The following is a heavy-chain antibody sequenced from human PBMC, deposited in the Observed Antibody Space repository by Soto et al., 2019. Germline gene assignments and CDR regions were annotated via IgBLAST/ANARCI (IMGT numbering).Heavy chain of an antibody. V-gene: IGHV3-30*18. CDR1: GFTFSTYG. CDR2: ISYDGSKK. Sequence: PGGSLRLSCAASGFTFSTYGMHWVRQAPGKGLEWVAVISYDGSKKYHVDSVKGRFTISRDNSKNTLYLQMNSLRAEDTAVYYCAKESYGMDVWGQGTTVT. J-gene: IGHJ6*02. CDR3: AKESYGMDV.